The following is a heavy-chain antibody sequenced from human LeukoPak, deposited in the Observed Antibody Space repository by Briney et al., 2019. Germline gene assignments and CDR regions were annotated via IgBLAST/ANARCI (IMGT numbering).Heavy chain of an antibody. J-gene: IGHJ5*02. CDR3: AGAGRITIFGVVIRRLNWFDP. D-gene: IGHD3-3*01. CDR1: GCFLSSSSYH. V-gene: IGHV4-39*01. CDR2: IYYCWCT. Sequence: SETLSLTFTFSGCFLSSSSYHWGWLREPPGRGLEGLGSIYYCWCTYYNPSLKSRVTISVDTSKNQFSLKLSSVTAADTAVYYCAGAGRITIFGVVIRRLNWFDPWGQGTLVTVSS.